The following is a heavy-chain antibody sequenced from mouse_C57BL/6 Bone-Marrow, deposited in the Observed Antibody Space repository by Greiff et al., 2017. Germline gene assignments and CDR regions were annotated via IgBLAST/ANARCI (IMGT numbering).Heavy chain of an antibody. Sequence: QVQLQQSGAELARPGASVKLSCKASGYTFTSYGISWVKQRTGQGLEWIGEIYPRSGNTYYNETFKGKATLTADKSSSTAYMELRSLTSEDSAVYFCARRTYGSSPFGYWGQGTTLTVSS. CDR2: IYPRSGNT. J-gene: IGHJ2*01. V-gene: IGHV1-81*01. CDR3: ARRTYGSSPFGY. D-gene: IGHD1-1*01. CDR1: GYTFTSYG.